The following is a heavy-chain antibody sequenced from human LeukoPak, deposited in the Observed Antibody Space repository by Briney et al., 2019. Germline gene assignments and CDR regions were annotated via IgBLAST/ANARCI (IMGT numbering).Heavy chain of an antibody. Sequence: GASVKVSCKASGYTFTGYYMHWVRQAPGQGLEWMGWISAYNGNTNYAQKLQGRVTMTTDTSTSTAYMELRSLRSDDTAVYYCARGFDQYYYDSSSEGYYYYYYGMDVWGQGTTVTVSS. CDR3: ARGFDQYYYDSSSEGYYYYYYGMDV. CDR2: ISAYNGNT. J-gene: IGHJ6*02. V-gene: IGHV1-18*04. D-gene: IGHD3-22*01. CDR1: GYTFTGYY.